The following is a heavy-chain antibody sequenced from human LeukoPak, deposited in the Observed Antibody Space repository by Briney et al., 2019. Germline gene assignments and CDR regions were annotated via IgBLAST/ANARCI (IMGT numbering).Heavy chain of an antibody. Sequence: PGGSLRLSCAASGFPFGSYSMHWVRQAPGNGLEWVAVISNDGSHKYYADSVKGRFIISRDNSKNTLSLQMNTLRPDDTAVFYCARDPNRLADYGGDYFDHWGQGTLVTVSS. D-gene: IGHD4-23*01. J-gene: IGHJ4*02. CDR2: ISNDGSHK. V-gene: IGHV3-30*04. CDR3: ARDPNRLADYGGDYFDH. CDR1: GFPFGSYS.